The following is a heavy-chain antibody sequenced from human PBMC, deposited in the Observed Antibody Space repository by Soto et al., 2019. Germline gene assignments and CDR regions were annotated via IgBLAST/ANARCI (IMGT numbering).Heavy chain of an antibody. CDR3: AIGSDILTGYSKAFDS. Sequence: QVQLVESGGGLVKPGGSLRLSCAASGFTLSEYYMSWIRQAPGKGLEWVAYISSSGVTKYHAESVRGLFTISRDNDKNSLHLQMNSLRAEDAAMYYCAIGSDILTGYSKAFDSWGQGTLVTVSS. J-gene: IGHJ4*02. CDR1: GFTLSEYY. V-gene: IGHV3-11*01. D-gene: IGHD3-9*01. CDR2: ISSSGVTK.